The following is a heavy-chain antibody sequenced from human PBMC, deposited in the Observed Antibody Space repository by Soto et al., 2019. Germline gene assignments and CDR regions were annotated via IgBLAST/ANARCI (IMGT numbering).Heavy chain of an antibody. CDR3: ARTPSQSRDGYSDFDP. Sequence: PGGSLRLSCAASGFTFSSYSMNWVHQAPGKGLEWVSSISSSSSYIYYADSVKGRFTISRDNAKNSLYLQMNSLRAEDTAVYYCARTPSQSRDGYSDFDPWGQGTLVTVSS. CDR1: GFTFSSYS. J-gene: IGHJ5*02. V-gene: IGHV3-21*01. D-gene: IGHD4-17*01. CDR2: ISSSSSYI.